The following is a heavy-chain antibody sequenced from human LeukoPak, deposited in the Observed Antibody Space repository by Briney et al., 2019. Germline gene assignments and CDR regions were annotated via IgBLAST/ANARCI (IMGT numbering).Heavy chain of an antibody. CDR1: GYTFTGYY. D-gene: IGHD3-22*01. J-gene: IGHJ4*02. CDR3: AIDHYDSSGPADY. Sequence: ASVKVSCKASGYTFTGYYMHWVRQAPGQGLEWMGWINPNSGGTNYAQKFQGRVTMTRDTSISTAYMELSRLRSDDTAVYYCAIDHYDSSGPADYWGQGTLVTVSS. V-gene: IGHV1-2*02. CDR2: INPNSGGT.